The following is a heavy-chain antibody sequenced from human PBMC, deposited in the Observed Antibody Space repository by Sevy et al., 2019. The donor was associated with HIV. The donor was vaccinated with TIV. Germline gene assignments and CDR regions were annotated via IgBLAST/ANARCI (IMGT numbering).Heavy chain of an antibody. CDR3: ATTKDYCESSGYPFDY. CDR1: GRTLTQLS. D-gene: IGHD5-12*01. V-gene: IGHV1-24*01. J-gene: IGHJ4*02. Sequence: ASVKVSCKVSGRTLTQLSIHWVRQAPGKGLEWMGTFDPEDDEKIYAQKFQGRVTMTEDTSTDTAYMELSRLRSEDTAVYYCATTKDYCESSGYPFDYWGQGTLVTVSS. CDR2: FDPEDDEK.